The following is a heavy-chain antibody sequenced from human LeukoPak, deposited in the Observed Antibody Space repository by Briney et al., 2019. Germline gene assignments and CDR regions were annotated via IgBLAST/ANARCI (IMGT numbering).Heavy chain of an antibody. CDR1: GVTLSSFA. CDR2: SSGDGGNT. D-gene: IGHD3-3*01. CDR3: AKQGRNDFVDS. J-gene: IGHJ4*02. Sequence: PGGSLRLSCAASGVTLSSFAMSWARQAPGKGLEWVSASSGDGGNTDYANSVKGRFTISRDNSKNTIYLQMNSLRADDTAVYYCAKQGRNDFVDSWGQGTLVTVSS. V-gene: IGHV3-23*01.